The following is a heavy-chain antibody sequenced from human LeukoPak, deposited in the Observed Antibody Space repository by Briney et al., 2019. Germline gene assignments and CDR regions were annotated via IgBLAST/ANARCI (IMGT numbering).Heavy chain of an antibody. CDR3: ARGRKSGSYYYFIDY. Sequence: SETLSLTCAVYGGSFSGYYWSWIRQPPGKGLEWIGEINHSGSTNYNPSLKSRVTISVDTSKNRFSLKLSSVTAADTAVYYCARGRKSGSYYYFIDYWGQGTLVTVSS. J-gene: IGHJ4*02. V-gene: IGHV4-34*01. CDR1: GGSFSGYY. CDR2: INHSGST. D-gene: IGHD1-26*01.